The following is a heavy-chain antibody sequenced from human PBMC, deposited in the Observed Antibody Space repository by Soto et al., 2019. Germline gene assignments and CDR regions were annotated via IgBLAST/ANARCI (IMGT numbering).Heavy chain of an antibody. CDR1: GFTVSSNY. V-gene: IGHV3-66*01. D-gene: IGHD2-2*01. Sequence: GGSLRLSCAASGFTVSSNYMSWVRQAPGKGLEWVSVIYSGGSTYYADSVKGRFTISRDNSNNTLYLQMNSLRPEDTAVYYCASNYPYCSSTSCYFDYWGQGTLVTVSS. J-gene: IGHJ4*02. CDR3: ASNYPYCSSTSCYFDY. CDR2: IYSGGST.